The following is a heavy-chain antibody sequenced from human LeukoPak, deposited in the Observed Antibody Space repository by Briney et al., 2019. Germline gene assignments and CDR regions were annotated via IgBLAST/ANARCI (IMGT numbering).Heavy chain of an antibody. CDR2: ISSTSTFI. CDR3: ARDYFDSSDYPQTYYYYYMDV. V-gene: IGHV3-21*01. J-gene: IGHJ6*03. Sequence: PGGSLRLSCAASGFTFSRYSMNWVRQAPGKGLEWVASISSTSTFIYSADSVKGRFTLSRDTAKNSLFPRMNSLRAEDTAIYYCARDYFDSSDYPQTYYYYYMDVWGKGTTVTVSS. D-gene: IGHD3-22*01. CDR1: GFTFSRYS.